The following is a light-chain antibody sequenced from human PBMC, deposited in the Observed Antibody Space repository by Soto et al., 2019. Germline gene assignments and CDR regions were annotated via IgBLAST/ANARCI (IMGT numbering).Light chain of an antibody. CDR3: QQYGDSQT. CDR1: QRISSSN. V-gene: IGKV3-20*01. J-gene: IGKJ1*01. Sequence: EIVLTQSPGTLSLSPGERATLSCRASQRISSSNFAWYQQKPGRAPRLLIYSTSNRAAGIPDRFSGSGSWTDFTLTISRLEPDDFAVYYCQQYGDSQTFGQGTKVDIK. CDR2: STS.